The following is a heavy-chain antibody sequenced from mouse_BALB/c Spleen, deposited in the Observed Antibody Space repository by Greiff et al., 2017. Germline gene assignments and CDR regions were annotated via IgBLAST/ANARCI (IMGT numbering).Heavy chain of an antibody. Sequence: QVQLQQSGADLVKPGASVKLSCKASGYTFTSYWMHWVKQRPGQGLEWIGEINPSNGRTNYNEKFKSKATLTVDKASSTAYMQLSSLTSEDSAVYYCARTGQKDYFDYWGQGTTLTVSS. CDR1: GYTFTSYW. D-gene: IGHD3-3*01. J-gene: IGHJ2*01. CDR3: ARTGQKDYFDY. V-gene: IGHV1S81*02. CDR2: INPSNGRT.